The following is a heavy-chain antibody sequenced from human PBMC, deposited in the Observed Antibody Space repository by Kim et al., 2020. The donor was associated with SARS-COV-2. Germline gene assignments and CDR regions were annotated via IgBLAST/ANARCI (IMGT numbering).Heavy chain of an antibody. Sequence: GGSLRLSCAGSGFTFSSAWMSWVRQAPGKGLEWIGRIKSIADGGKTDYASPVRGRFTISRDDSKKMLYLELTSLKTEDTAVYYCTSLNFWGRGTLVIVSS. CDR1: GFTFSSAW. CDR3: TSLNF. CDR2: IKSIADGGKT. V-gene: IGHV3-15*05. J-gene: IGHJ4*02.